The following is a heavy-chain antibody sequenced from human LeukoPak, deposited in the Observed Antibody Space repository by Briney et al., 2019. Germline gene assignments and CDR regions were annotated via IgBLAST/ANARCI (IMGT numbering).Heavy chain of an antibody. D-gene: IGHD2-2*02. CDR2: IYPGDSDT. V-gene: IGHV5-51*01. CDR1: GYSFTSYW. CDR3: ARHLSLRYCSSTSCYKRYNWFDP. Sequence: GESLKISCKGSGYSFTSYWIGWVRQMPGKGLEWMGIIYPGDSDTRYSPSFQGQVHISADKSISTAYLQWSSLKASDTAMYYCARHLSLRYCSSTSCYKRYNWFDPWGQGTLVTVSS. J-gene: IGHJ5*02.